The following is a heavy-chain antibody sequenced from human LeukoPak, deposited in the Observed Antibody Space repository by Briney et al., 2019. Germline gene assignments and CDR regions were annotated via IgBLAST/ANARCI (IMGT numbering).Heavy chain of an antibody. CDR2: IYCSGST. CDR1: GGSISSYY. J-gene: IGHJ3*02. Sequence: SETLSLTCTVSGGSISSYYWSWIRQPPGKGLEWIGYIYCSGSTNYNPSLKSRVTISVDTSKNQFSLKLSSVTAADTAVYYCARVRIVVDNNRRSVVAFDIWGQGTMVTVSS. V-gene: IGHV4-59*01. CDR3: ARVRIVVDNNRRSVVAFDI. D-gene: IGHD3-22*01.